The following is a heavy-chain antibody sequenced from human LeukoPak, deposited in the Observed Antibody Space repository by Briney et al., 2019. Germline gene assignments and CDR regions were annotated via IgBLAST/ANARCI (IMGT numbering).Heavy chain of an antibody. V-gene: IGHV4-31*03. CDR2: IYYSGST. CDR3: ARVTELLYVDY. J-gene: IGHJ4*02. Sequence: PSETLSLTCTVSGGSISSGGYYWSWIRQHPGKGLEWIGYIYYSGSTYYNPSLKSRVTISVDTSKNQFSLKLSSVTAADTAVYYCARVTELLYVDYWGQGTLVTVSS. CDR1: GGSISSGGYY. D-gene: IGHD2-2*02.